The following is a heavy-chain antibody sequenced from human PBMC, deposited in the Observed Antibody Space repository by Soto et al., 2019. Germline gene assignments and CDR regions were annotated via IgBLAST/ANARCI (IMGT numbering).Heavy chain of an antibody. CDR1: GYTFTGYA. Sequence: GASVKVSCKASGYTFTGYAMPWVRPAPGQRLEWMGWINAGNGNTKYSQKFQGRVTITRDTSASTAYMELSSLRSEDTAVYYCARAVAVPADFDYWGQGTLVTVSS. CDR3: ARAVAVPADFDY. D-gene: IGHD6-19*01. CDR2: INAGNGNT. J-gene: IGHJ4*02. V-gene: IGHV1-3*01.